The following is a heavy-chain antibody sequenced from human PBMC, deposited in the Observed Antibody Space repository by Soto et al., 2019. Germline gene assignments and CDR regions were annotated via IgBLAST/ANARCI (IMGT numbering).Heavy chain of an antibody. Sequence: PGGSLRLSCAASGSISTTTPLSWVRQAPGKGLEWVSTISGRGTNTYYADSVKGRFIISRDNLKNTVNLQMSGLGVEDTAIYYCATSFRYFDNWGQGTRVTVSS. V-gene: IGHV3-23*01. CDR2: ISGRGTNT. J-gene: IGHJ4*02. CDR3: ATSFRYFDN. CDR1: GSISTTTP.